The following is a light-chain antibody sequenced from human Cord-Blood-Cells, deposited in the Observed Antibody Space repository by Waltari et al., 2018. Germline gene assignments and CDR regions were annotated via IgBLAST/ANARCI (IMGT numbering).Light chain of an antibody. V-gene: IGKV1-8*01. CDR1: QGISSY. Sequence: AIRMTQSPSSFSASTGDRVTITCRASQGISSYLAWYQQKPGKAPKLLIYAASTLQSGVPSRFSGSGSGTDFTLTISCLQSEDFATYYCQQYYRGYSFGQGTKLE. CDR2: AAS. J-gene: IGKJ2*03. CDR3: QQYYRGYS.